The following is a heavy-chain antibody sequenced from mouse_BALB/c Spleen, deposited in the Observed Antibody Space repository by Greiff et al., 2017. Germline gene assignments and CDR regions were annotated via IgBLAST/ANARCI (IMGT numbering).Heavy chain of an antibody. V-gene: IGHV1-63*02. J-gene: IGHJ3*01. CDR2: IYPGGGYT. CDR1: GYTFTNYW. D-gene: IGHD2-3*01. Sequence: VKLVESGAELVRPGTSVKISCKASGYTFTNYWLSWVKQRPGHGLEWIGDIYPGGGYTNYNEKFKGKATLTADTSSSTAYMQLSSLTSEDSADYFCASDGCYVRTFAYWGQGTLVTVSA. CDR3: ASDGCYVRTFAY.